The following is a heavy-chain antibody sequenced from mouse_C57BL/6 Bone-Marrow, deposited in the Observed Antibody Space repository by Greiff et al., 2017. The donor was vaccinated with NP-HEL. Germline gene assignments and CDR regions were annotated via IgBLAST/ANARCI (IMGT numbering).Heavy chain of an antibody. D-gene: IGHD4-1*01. J-gene: IGHJ2*01. CDR2: IHPSDSDT. CDR1: GYTFTSYW. Sequence: VQLKQPGAELVKPGASVKVSCKASGYTFTSYWMHWVKQRPGQGLEWIGRIHPSDSDTNYNQKFKGKATLTVDKSSSTAYMQLSSLTSEDSAVYYCAKNWEKNFYFDYWGQGTTLTVSS. CDR3: AKNWEKNFYFDY. V-gene: IGHV1-74*01.